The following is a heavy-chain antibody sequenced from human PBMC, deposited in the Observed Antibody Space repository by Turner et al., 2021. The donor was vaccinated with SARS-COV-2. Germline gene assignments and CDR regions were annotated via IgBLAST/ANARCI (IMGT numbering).Heavy chain of an antibody. D-gene: IGHD6-19*01. J-gene: IGHJ4*02. V-gene: IGHV3-74*01. CDR3: ARDGPIAVVYFDY. CDR1: GFTFSSYW. Sequence: EVQLVASGRGLVQSGGSLRLSCAASGFTFSSYWVHWVRQAPGKVLVCVSRINSDGSRTSDANSVKGRYTISRENAKNTLYLQMNSLRAEDTAVYYCARDGPIAVVYFDYWGQGTLVTVSS. CDR2: INSDGSRT.